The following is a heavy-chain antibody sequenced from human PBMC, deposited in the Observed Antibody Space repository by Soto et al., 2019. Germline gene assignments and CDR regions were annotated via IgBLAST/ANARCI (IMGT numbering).Heavy chain of an antibody. D-gene: IGHD4-17*01. Sequence: EVQLVESGGGLVQPGGSLRLSCAASGFTVSSNYMSWVRQATGKGLEWVSVIYSGGSTYYADSVKGSLTISRNNSKTTVYVQMNGPRAEDTAVYSSARAQAVTTSYYYYMAFCDNVNTVTVAS. CDR3: ARAQAVTTSYYYYMAF. CDR1: GFTVSSNY. CDR2: IYSGGST. J-gene: IGHJ6*03. V-gene: IGHV3-66*01.